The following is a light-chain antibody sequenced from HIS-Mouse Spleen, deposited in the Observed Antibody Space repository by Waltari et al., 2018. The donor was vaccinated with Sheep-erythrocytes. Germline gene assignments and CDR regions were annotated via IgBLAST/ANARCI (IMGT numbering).Light chain of an antibody. Sequence: QSALTQPRSVSGSPGQSVTISCTGTSSDVGGYNYVSWYQQHPGKAPKLMIYDVSKRPYGVPDRFSGSKSGNTASLTISGLQAEDEADYYCCSYAGSYNHVFATGTKVTVL. CDR3: CSYAGSYNHV. CDR2: DVS. V-gene: IGLV2-11*01. CDR1: SSDVGGYNY. J-gene: IGLJ1*01.